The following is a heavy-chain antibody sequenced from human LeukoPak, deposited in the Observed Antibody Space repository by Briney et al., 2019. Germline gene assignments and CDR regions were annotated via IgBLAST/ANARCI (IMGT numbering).Heavy chain of an antibody. CDR3: ARDLTHEGLEDTPLYYFDY. CDR1: GGSISSYY. Sequence: PSETLSLTCTVSGGSISSYYWSWIRQPAGKGLEWVGRIYTSGSTNYNPSLKSRVTMSVDTSKNQFSLKLSSVTAADTAVYYCARDLTHEGLEDTPLYYFDYWGQGTLVTVSS. J-gene: IGHJ4*02. CDR2: IYTSGST. V-gene: IGHV4-4*07. D-gene: IGHD1-14*01.